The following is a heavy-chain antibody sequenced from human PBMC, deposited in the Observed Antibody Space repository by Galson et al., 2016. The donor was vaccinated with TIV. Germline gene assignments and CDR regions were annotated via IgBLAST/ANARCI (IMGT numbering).Heavy chain of an antibody. V-gene: IGHV3-7*01. CDR3: TRVDY. CDR2: INKVGSDE. J-gene: IGHJ4*02. CDR1: GFTFSNYW. Sequence: SLRLSCAGSGFTFSNYWMNWIRQAPGKGPEWVANINKVGSDEYYVDSVKGRFTISRDNTKNSLDLQMTGLRVEDTAVYYYTRVDYWGQGTLVTVSS.